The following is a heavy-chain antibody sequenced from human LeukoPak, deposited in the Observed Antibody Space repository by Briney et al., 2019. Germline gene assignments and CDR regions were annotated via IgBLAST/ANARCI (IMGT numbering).Heavy chain of an antibody. J-gene: IGHJ6*02. CDR3: AREARHYYGSGFYGMDV. CDR2: IYSGGST. V-gene: IGHV3-66*01. CDR1: GFTVSSNY. Sequence: GGSLRLSCAASGFTVSSNYMSWVRQAPGKGLEWVSVIYSGGSTYYADSVKGRFTISRDNSKNTLYLQMNSLRAEDTAVYYCAREARHYYGSGFYGMDVWGQGTTVTVS. D-gene: IGHD3-10*01.